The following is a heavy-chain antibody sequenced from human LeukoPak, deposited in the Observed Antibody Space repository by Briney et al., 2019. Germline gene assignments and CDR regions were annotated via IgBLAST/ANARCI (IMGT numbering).Heavy chain of an antibody. J-gene: IGHJ4*02. V-gene: IGHV4-4*09. Sequence: PSETLSLTCTVSGGSISSYYWSWIRQPPGKGLEWIGYIYTSGSTNYNPSLKSRVTISVDTSKNQFSLKLSSVTAADTAVYYCAAGYYYGSGTLDYWGQGTLLTVSS. CDR2: IYTSGST. CDR3: AAGYYYGSGTLDY. D-gene: IGHD3-10*01. CDR1: GGSISSYY.